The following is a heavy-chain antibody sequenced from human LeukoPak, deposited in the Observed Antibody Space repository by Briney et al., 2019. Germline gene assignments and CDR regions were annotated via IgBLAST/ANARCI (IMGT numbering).Heavy chain of an antibody. V-gene: IGHV1-46*01. J-gene: IGHJ4*02. CDR2: INPSGGST. CDR1: GYTFTSYY. D-gene: IGHD3-16*02. Sequence: ASVKVSCKASGYTFTSYYMHWVRQAPGQGLEWMGIINPSGGSTSYAQKFQGRVTMTRDTSTSTVYMELSSLRSEDTAVYYCMTSRHDYAWGSYLPLFDYWGQGTLVTVSS. CDR3: MTSRHDYAWGSYLPLFDY.